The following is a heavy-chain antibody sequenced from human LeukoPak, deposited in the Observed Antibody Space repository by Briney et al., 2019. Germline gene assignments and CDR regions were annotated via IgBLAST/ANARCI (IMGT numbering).Heavy chain of an antibody. CDR2: STGTGYSR. D-gene: IGHD3-10*01. CDR3: VKGVRRGVTSAFDI. V-gene: IGHV3-23*01. J-gene: IGHJ3*02. Sequence: QPGGSLRLSCAASEFTFSNYAMSWVRQASAKGREWVSGSTGTGYSRYYADCGQCPFTISRHNSKHTLYLQMISLGAQETAVYYWVKGVRRGVTSAFDIWGQGTMVTVSS. CDR1: EFTFSNYA.